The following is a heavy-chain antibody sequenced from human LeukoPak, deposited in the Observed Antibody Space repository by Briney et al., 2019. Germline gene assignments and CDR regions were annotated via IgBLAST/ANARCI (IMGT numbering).Heavy chain of an antibody. Sequence: GASVKVSCKASGYSFTGYYMHWVRQAPGQGLEWMGWINPNSGGTNYAQKFQGRVTMTRDTSISTAYMELSRLRSDDTAVYYCVGEITTVAKMGDWGQGTLVTVSS. D-gene: IGHD4-23*01. CDR1: GYSFTGYY. V-gene: IGHV1-2*02. J-gene: IGHJ4*02. CDR2: INPNSGGT. CDR3: VGEITTVAKMGD.